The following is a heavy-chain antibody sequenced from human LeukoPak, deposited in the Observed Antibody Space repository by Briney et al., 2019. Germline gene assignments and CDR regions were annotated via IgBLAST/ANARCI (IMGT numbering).Heavy chain of an antibody. CDR2: IKTNSDDT. Sequence: ASVKVSCKASGYTFTNYFMHWVRQAPGQGLEWMGLIKTNSDDTSYAQNFQGRVTMTRDTSISTAYMELSRLRSDDTAVYYCARAPLLRSWGKGTTVTVSS. J-gene: IGHJ6*04. CDR1: GYTFTNYF. V-gene: IGHV1-2*02. CDR3: ARAPLLRS. D-gene: IGHD5-12*01.